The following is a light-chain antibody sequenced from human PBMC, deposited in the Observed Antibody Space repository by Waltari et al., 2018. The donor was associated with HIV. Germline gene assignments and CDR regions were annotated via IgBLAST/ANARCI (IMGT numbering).Light chain of an antibody. CDR2: DVI. J-gene: IGLJ3*02. CDR1: SSDIGGYNY. CDR3: ASYTARSIPWV. Sequence: QSALTQPASVSGSPGQSITISCTGTSSDIGGYNYVPWYQQHPGKPPKVLIYDVINRPSGISDRFSGSKSGSTASLTISGLQAEDEAEYYCASYTARSIPWVFGGGTKLTVV. V-gene: IGLV2-14*03.